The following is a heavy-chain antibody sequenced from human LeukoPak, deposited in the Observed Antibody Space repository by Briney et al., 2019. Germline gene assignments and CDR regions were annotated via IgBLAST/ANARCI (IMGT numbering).Heavy chain of an antibody. V-gene: IGHV3-20*04. CDR1: GFTFSTYA. D-gene: IGHD3-16*01. CDR3: ARTGGSYYYYMDV. CDR2: INWNGGST. J-gene: IGHJ6*03. Sequence: GGSLRLSCVASGFTFSTYAMSWVRQAPGKGLEWVSGINWNGGSTGYADSVKGRFTISRDNAKNSLYLQMNSLRAEDTALYYCARTGGSYYYYMDVWGKGTTVTVSS.